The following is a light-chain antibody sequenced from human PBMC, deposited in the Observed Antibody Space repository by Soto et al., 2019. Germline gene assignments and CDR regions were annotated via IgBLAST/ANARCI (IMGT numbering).Light chain of an antibody. Sequence: MTQSPSSLSASVGDRVTIICRASQSVSTRLAWYQQKPGQAPRLLIYGASTRATGIPARFSGRGSGTEFTLTISSLQSVDFAVYYCQQYDNWPQTFGQGTKVDIK. J-gene: IGKJ1*01. V-gene: IGKV3-15*01. CDR3: QQYDNWPQT. CDR1: QSVSTR. CDR2: GAS.